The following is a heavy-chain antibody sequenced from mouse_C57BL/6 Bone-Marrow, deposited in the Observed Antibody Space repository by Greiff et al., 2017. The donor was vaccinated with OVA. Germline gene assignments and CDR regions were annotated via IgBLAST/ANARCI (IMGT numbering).Heavy chain of an antibody. Sequence: EVMLVESGGGLVKPGGSLKLSCAASGFTFSSYAMSWVRQPPEKRLEWVATISDGGSYTYYPDNVKGRFTISRDNAKNNLYLQMSHLKSENTAMYYCARAGIWSYVLYYCGQGTTLPVTA. V-gene: IGHV5-4*03. J-gene: IGHJ2*01. CDR1: GFTFSSYA. CDR3: ARAGIWSYVLYY. CDR2: ISDGGSYT. D-gene: IGHD1-1*02.